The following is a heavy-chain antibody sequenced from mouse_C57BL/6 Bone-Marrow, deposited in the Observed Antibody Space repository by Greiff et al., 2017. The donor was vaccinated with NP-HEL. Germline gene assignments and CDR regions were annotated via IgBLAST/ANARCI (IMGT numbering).Heavy chain of an antibody. CDR1: GYTFTSYW. Sequence: QVQLQQPGAELVMPGASVKLSCKASGYTFTSYWMHWVKQRPGQGLEWIGEIDPSDSYTNYNQKFKGKSTLTVDKSSSTAYMQLSSLTSEDSAVYYCARDSSGYYYYAMDYWGQGTSVTVSS. J-gene: IGHJ4*01. V-gene: IGHV1-69*01. CDR3: ARDSSGYYYYAMDY. CDR2: IDPSDSYT. D-gene: IGHD3-2*02.